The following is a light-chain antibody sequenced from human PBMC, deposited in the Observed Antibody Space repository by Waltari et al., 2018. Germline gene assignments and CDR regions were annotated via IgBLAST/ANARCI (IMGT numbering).Light chain of an antibody. CDR2: YDS. CDR3: QVWDSSSDHVV. CDR1: NIGSKR. Sequence: SYVLTPPPSVSVAPGKTARLSCGGNNIGSKRVHWYQQKPGQAPVLVIYYDSARPSGIPERFSGSNAGNTATLTISRVEAGDEADYYCQVWDSSSDHVVFGGGTKLTVL. V-gene: IGLV3-21*04. J-gene: IGLJ2*01.